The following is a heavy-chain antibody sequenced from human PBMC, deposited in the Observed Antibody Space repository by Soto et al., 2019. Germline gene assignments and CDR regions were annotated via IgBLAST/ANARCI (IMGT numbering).Heavy chain of an antibody. CDR1: GYTFTSYY. V-gene: IGHV1-46*01. J-gene: IGHJ5*02. Sequence: GASVKVSCKASGYTFTSYYMHWVRQAPGQGLEWMGIINPSGGSTSYAQKFQGRVTMTRDTSTSTVYMELSSLRSEDTAVYYCAREGYYYDSSALDWFDPWGQGTLVTVSS. CDR3: AREGYYYDSSALDWFDP. D-gene: IGHD3-22*01. CDR2: INPSGGST.